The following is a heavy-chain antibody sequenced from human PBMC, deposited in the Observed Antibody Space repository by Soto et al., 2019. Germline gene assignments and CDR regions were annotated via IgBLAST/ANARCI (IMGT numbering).Heavy chain of an antibody. J-gene: IGHJ5*02. V-gene: IGHV3-48*04. Sequence: EVQLLESGGGLVQPGGSLRLSCAASGFTFSNYAMSWVRQAPGKGLEWVSYISSSGSTIYYADSVKGRFTISRDNAKNSLYLQMNSLRAEDTAVYYCARVRGGVAARRNWFDPWGQGTLVTVSS. D-gene: IGHD6-6*01. CDR3: ARVRGGVAARRNWFDP. CDR1: GFTFSNYA. CDR2: ISSSGSTI.